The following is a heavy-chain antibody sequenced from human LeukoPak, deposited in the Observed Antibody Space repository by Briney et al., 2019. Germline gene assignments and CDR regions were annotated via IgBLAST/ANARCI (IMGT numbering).Heavy chain of an antibody. Sequence: SETLSLTCTVSGGPISSYYWSWIRQPPGKGLEWIGYIYYSGSTNHNPSLTSRVTISVATSKNQFSLKLSSVTAADTAGYYFARGEDDYGDYVHDYWGQGTLVTVSS. V-gene: IGHV4-59*01. J-gene: IGHJ4*02. CDR1: GGPISSYY. CDR3: ARGEDDYGDYVHDY. D-gene: IGHD4-17*01. CDR2: IYYSGST.